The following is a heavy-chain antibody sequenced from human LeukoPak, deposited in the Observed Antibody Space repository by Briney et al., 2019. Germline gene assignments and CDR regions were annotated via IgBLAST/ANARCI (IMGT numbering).Heavy chain of an antibody. V-gene: IGHV3-74*01. D-gene: IGHD6-19*01. CDR1: GFTFSSYW. Sequence: GGSLRLSCAASGFTFSSYWMHWVRQAPGKGLVWVSRINSDGSSTSYADSVKGRFTISRDNSKNTLFLQVNSLRAEDTAVYYCARGTDDSSGWYWLYWGQGTLVTVSS. CDR3: ARGTDDSSGWYWLY. CDR2: INSDGSST. J-gene: IGHJ4*02.